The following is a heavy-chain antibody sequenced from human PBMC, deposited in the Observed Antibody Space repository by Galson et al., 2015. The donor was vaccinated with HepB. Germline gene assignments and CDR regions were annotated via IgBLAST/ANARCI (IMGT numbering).Heavy chain of an antibody. CDR3: DWASGTVASRDHSNDDFDI. CDR2: IYPGDSDT. V-gene: IGHV5-51*01. Sequence: SGAEVKKPGESLKISCKGSGYSFTSYWIGWVRQMTGKGLEWMGIIYPGDSDTRYSPSFQGQVTISADKSISTAYLQWSSLKASDTAMYYCDWASGTVASRDHSNDDFDIWGQGTMVTVSS. J-gene: IGHJ3*02. D-gene: IGHD5-24*01. CDR1: GYSFTSYW.